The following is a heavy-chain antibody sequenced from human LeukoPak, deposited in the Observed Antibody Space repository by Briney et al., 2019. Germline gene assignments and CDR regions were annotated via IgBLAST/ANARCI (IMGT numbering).Heavy chain of an antibody. Sequence: PSETLSLTCTVSGGSISSSSYYWGWIRQPPGKGLEWIGSIYYSGSTYYNPSLKSRVTISVDTSKNQFSLKLSSVTAADTAVYHCARQWLVPSFDYWGQGTLVTVSS. CDR2: IYYSGST. D-gene: IGHD6-19*01. J-gene: IGHJ4*02. CDR1: GGSISSSSYY. CDR3: ARQWLVPSFDY. V-gene: IGHV4-39*07.